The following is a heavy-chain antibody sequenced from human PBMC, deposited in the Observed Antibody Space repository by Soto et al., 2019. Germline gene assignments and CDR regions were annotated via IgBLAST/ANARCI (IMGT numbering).Heavy chain of an antibody. CDR2: INAGNGNT. CDR1: GYTFTSYA. V-gene: IGHV1-3*01. D-gene: IGHD2-8*01. Sequence: SVKVSCKASGYTFTSYAMHWVRQAPGQRLEWMGWINAGNGNTKYSQKFQGRVTITRDTSASTAYMELSSLRSEDTAVYYCAREGPVWIMVYAIYGGRTDAFDIWGQGTMVTVSS. CDR3: AREGPVWIMVYAIYGGRTDAFDI. J-gene: IGHJ3*02.